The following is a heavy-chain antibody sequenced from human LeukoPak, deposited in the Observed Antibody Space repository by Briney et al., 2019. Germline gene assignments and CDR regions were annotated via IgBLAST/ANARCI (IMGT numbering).Heavy chain of an antibody. V-gene: IGHV1-2*02. Sequence: GASVTVSCKASGYTFTGYYMHWVRQAPGQGLEWMGWIKPNSGGTNYAQKFQGRVTMTRDTSISTAYMELSRLRSDDTAVYYCARANCGGDCYTNWFDPWGQGTLVTVSS. CDR2: IKPNSGGT. CDR3: ARANCGGDCYTNWFDP. D-gene: IGHD2-21*02. J-gene: IGHJ5*02. CDR1: GYTFTGYY.